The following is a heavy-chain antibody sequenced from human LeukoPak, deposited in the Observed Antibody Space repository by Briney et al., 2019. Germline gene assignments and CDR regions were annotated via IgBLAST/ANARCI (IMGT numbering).Heavy chain of an antibody. CDR3: AKDTRSYDSSGYYRLDY. Sequence: PGGSLRLSCAASGFIFSSYAMSWVRQAPGRGLEWVSSLCGSGSTTYYADSVKGRFTISRDSSKNTLYLQMNSLRAEDTAVYYCAKDTRSYDSSGYYRLDYWGQGTLVTVSS. CDR2: LCGSGSTT. D-gene: IGHD3-22*01. J-gene: IGHJ4*02. V-gene: IGHV3-23*01. CDR1: GFIFSSYA.